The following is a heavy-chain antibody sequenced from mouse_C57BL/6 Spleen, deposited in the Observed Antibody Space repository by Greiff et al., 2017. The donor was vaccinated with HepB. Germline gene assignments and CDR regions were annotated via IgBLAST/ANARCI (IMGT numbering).Heavy chain of an antibody. CDR1: GFTFSSYA. V-gene: IGHV5-4*01. J-gene: IGHJ2*01. CDR2: ISDGGSYT. D-gene: IGHD1-1*01. Sequence: EVKLMESGGGLVKPGGSLKLSCAASGFTFSSYAMSWVRQTPEKRLEWVATISDGGSYTYYPDNVKGRFTISRDNAKNNLYLQMSHLKSEDTAMYYCAREIHSYYYGSSYDYWGQGTTLTVSS. CDR3: AREIHSYYYGSSYDY.